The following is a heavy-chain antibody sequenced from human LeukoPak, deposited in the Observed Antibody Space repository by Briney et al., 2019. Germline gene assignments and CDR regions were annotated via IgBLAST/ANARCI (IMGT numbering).Heavy chain of an antibody. V-gene: IGHV1-58*02. J-gene: IGHJ4*02. CDR3: AAVHPGEFTDY. CDR2: IVVGSGNT. D-gene: IGHD3-10*01. CDR1: VFTCTISA. Sequence: SVKVSCKASVFTCTISAMQWMRLARGQRLEWIGWIVVGSGNTNYAQKFQERVTITKDMSTSTAYMQLSSLRSEDTAVYYCAAVHPGEFTDYWGQGTLVTVSS.